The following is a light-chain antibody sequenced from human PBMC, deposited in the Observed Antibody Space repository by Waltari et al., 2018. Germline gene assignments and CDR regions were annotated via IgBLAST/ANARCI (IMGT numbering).Light chain of an antibody. V-gene: IGLV2-14*03. Sequence: QSALTQPASVSGSPGQSITLSRTGTSGDVGGYDLVPWYQQHPGKAPKLMIYDSTNRPSGVSDRFSASTSGNTASLTISDLRPEDEAEYYCSSFTSSSTGIFGSGTTVTVL. CDR1: SGDVGGYDL. J-gene: IGLJ1*01. CDR2: DST. CDR3: SSFTSSSTGI.